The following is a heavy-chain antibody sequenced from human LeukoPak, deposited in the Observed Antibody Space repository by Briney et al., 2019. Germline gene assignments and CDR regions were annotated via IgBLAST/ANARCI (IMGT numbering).Heavy chain of an antibody. CDR3: AKLSTIAAAGTWTRFDP. V-gene: IGHV3-23*01. Sequence: GGSLRLSCAASGFTFSSYAMSWVRQAPGKGLEWVSAISGSGGSTYYADSVKGRFTISRDNSENTLYLQMNSLRAEDTAVYYCAKLSTIAAAGTWTRFDPWGQGTLVTVSS. D-gene: IGHD6-13*01. J-gene: IGHJ5*02. CDR1: GFTFSSYA. CDR2: ISGSGGST.